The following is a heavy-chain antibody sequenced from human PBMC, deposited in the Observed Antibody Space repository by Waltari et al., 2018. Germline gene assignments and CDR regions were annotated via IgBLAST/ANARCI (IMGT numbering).Heavy chain of an antibody. D-gene: IGHD4-17*01. CDR2: IYQSGST. CDR1: GFTFSSYW. V-gene: IGHV4-38-2*01. Sequence: VQLVESGGGLVQPGGSLRLSCAASGFTFSSYWMSGVRQAPGKGLEWIGSIYQSGSTDYNPSLKSRVTISVDTSKNQFSLKLSSVTAADTAVYYCAGDSLGSGFDYWGQGTLVTVSS. CDR3: AGDSLGSGFDY. J-gene: IGHJ4*02.